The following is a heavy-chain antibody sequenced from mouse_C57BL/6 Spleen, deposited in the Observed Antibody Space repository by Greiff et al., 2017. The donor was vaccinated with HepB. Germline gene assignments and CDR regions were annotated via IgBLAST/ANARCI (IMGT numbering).Heavy chain of an antibody. CDR1: GYTFTDYN. V-gene: IGHV1-18*01. CDR2: INPNNGGT. CDR3: ARDWDEGYFDV. Sequence: VQLQQSGPELVKPGASVKIPCKASGYTFTDYNMDWVKQSHGKSLEWIGDINPNNGGTIYNQKFKGKATLTVDKSSSTAYMELRSLTSEDTAVYYCARDWDEGYFDVWGTGTTVTVSS. D-gene: IGHD4-1*01. J-gene: IGHJ1*03.